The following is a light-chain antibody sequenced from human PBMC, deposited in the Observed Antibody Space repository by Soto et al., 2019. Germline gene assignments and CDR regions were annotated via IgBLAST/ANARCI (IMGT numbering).Light chain of an antibody. CDR2: EES. J-gene: IGKJ4*01. CDR1: QAITNN. V-gene: IGKV1-9*01. Sequence: DIHLPQSPSSLSASVGDRLTITGRASQAITNNLAWYQQKPGNPPRLLIYEESTLHSGVPSRFSGRKVGTQFILTIDSLQPEEFATYYCQQYDSFPLTVGGGNKVDIK. CDR3: QQYDSFPLT.